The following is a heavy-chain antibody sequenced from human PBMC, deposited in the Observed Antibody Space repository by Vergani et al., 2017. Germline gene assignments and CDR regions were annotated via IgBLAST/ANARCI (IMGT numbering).Heavy chain of an antibody. CDR2: MNPNSGNT. CDR1: GYNFTSYD. Sequence: QEQLVQSGAEVRKPGASVKVSCKASGYNFTSYDINWVRQATGQGLEWMGWMNPNSGNTGYAQKCQGRVTMTRNTSISTAYLELSSLRSEDTAVYYCARGLGRFFRTQDYYYRDVWGKGTTVTVSS. V-gene: IGHV1-8*01. CDR3: ARGLGRFFRTQDYYYRDV. J-gene: IGHJ6*03. D-gene: IGHD3-3*01.